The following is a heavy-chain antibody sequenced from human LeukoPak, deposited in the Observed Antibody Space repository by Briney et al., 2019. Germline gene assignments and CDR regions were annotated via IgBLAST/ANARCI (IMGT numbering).Heavy chain of an antibody. V-gene: IGHV5-51*01. J-gene: IGHJ6*02. D-gene: IGHD2-15*01. Sequence: GESLKISCKGSGYNFINHWIGWVRQMPGKGLEWMGITYPGDSETRYSPSFQGQVTISDDKSISTAYLQWSSLKASDTAMYYCARYCSGSSCFHYGMDVWGQGTTVTVSS. CDR3: ARYCSGSSCFHYGMDV. CDR2: TYPGDSET. CDR1: GYNFINHW.